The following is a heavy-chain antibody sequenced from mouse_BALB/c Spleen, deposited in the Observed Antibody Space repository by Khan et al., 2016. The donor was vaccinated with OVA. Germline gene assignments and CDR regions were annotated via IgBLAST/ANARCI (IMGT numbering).Heavy chain of an antibody. D-gene: IGHD2-12*01. CDR2: IYPFNDDT. Sequence: EVQLQQSGPELVKPGASVKMSCKASGYTFTSYVMHWVKQKPGLGLEWIGYIYPFNDDTKYNEKFKGKATLTSDRSSSTAYMALSSLTSEDSAVYACSPVVTYNVSFAYWGQGTLVTVSA. J-gene: IGHJ3*01. CDR3: SPVVTYNVSFAY. CDR1: GYTFTSYV. V-gene: IGHV1S136*01.